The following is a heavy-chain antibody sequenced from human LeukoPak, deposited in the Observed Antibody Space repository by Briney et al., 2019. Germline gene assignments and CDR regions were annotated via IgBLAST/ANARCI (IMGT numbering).Heavy chain of an antibody. Sequence: ASVKVSCTVSGYTLTELSMHWVRQAPGKGLEWMGGFDPEDGETIYAQKFQGRVTMTEDTSTDTAYMELSSLRSEDTAVYYCATEGPYYDSSGYYRQFDYWGQGTLVTVSS. J-gene: IGHJ4*02. V-gene: IGHV1-24*01. CDR3: ATEGPYYDSSGYYRQFDY. CDR2: FDPEDGET. D-gene: IGHD3-22*01. CDR1: GYTLTELS.